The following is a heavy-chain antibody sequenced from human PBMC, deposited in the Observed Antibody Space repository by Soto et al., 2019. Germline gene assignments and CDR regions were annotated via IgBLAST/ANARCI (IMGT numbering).Heavy chain of an antibody. CDR2: IIPIFGTA. V-gene: IGHV1-69*13. CDR3: AKDSKSVAVSAARVYGMDV. D-gene: IGHD2-2*01. Sequence: SVKVSCKASGGTFSSYAISWVRQAPGQGLEWMGGIIPIFGTANYAQKFQGRVTITADESTSTAYMELSSLRSEDTAVYYCAKDSKSVAVSAARVYGMDVWGQGTTVTVSS. CDR1: GGTFSSYA. J-gene: IGHJ6*02.